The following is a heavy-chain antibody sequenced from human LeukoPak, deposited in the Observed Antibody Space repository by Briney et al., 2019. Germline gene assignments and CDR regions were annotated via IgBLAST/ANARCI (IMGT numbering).Heavy chain of an antibody. J-gene: IGHJ4*02. CDR2: IYYSGST. Sequence: SETLSLTCTVSGGSISSGDYYWSWIRQPPGKGLEWIGYIYYSGSTYYDPSLKSRVTISVDTSKNQFSLKLSSVTAADTAVYYCARVPDPVITSGYYFDYWGQGTLVTVSS. D-gene: IGHD1-14*01. V-gene: IGHV4-30-4*01. CDR1: GGSISSGDYY. CDR3: ARVPDPVITSGYYFDY.